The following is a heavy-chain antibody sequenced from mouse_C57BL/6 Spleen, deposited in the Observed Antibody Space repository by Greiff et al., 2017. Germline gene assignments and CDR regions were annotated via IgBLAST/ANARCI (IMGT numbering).Heavy chain of an antibody. CDR3: ARGGALTGNY. D-gene: IGHD4-1*01. Sequence: VQLQQSGAELVRPGSSVKLSCKASGYTFTSYWMDWVKQRPGQGLEWIGNIYPSDSETHYNQKFKDKATLTVDKSSSTAYMQLSSLTSEDSAVYYCARGGALTGNYWGQGTTLTVSS. J-gene: IGHJ2*01. V-gene: IGHV1-61*01. CDR2: IYPSDSET. CDR1: GYTFTSYW.